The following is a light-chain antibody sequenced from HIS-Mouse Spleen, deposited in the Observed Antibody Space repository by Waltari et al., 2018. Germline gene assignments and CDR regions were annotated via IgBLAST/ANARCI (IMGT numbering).Light chain of an antibody. V-gene: IGKV1-5*03. CDR3: QQYNSYPFT. J-gene: IGKJ3*01. CDR2: KAA. CDR1: QSISSW. Sequence: DIQMTQSPSTLSASVGDRVTITCRARQSISSWFAWYQQKPGKAPKLLIYKAASLESGVPSRFSGSGSGTEFTLTISSLQPNDFATYYCQQYNSYPFTFGPGTKVDIK.